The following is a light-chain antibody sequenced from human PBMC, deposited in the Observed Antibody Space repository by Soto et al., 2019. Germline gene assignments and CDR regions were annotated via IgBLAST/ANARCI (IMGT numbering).Light chain of an antibody. CDR2: DAS. CDR3: QQYGSSPPLT. Sequence: EIVLTQSPATLSLSPGETATLSCGASQSVSSSYLAWYQQKPGLAPRLLIYDASSRATGIPDRFSGSGSGTDFTLTISRLEPEDFAVYYCQQYGSSPPLTFGGGTKVEIK. V-gene: IGKV3D-20*01. J-gene: IGKJ4*01. CDR1: QSVSSSY.